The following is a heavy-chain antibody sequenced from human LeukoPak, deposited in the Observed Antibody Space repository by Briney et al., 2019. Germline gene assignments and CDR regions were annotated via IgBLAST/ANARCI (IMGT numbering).Heavy chain of an antibody. Sequence: GGSLRLSCAASGFLFNSYAMHWVRQPPGEGLEWVAVISPDGNNKYYADSVKGRFTMSRDNSKNKVYVQMDSLRGEDTAVYYCARAAAVAGYFDYWGQGTLVTVSS. D-gene: IGHD6-19*01. CDR1: GFLFNSYA. J-gene: IGHJ4*02. CDR3: ARAAAVAGYFDY. V-gene: IGHV3-30-3*01. CDR2: ISPDGNNK.